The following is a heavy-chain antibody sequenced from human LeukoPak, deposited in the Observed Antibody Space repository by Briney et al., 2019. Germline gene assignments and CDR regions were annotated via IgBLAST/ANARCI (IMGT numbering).Heavy chain of an antibody. CDR3: ARFGPSRDGYNYADY. V-gene: IGHV4-31*03. CDR1: GGSISSGGYY. Sequence: PSETLSLTCTVSGGSISSGGYYWSWIRQHPGKGLEWIGYIYYSGSTYYNPSLKSRVTISVDTSKNQFSLKVSSVTAADTAVYYCARFGPSRDGYNYADYWGQGTLVTVSS. CDR2: IYYSGST. D-gene: IGHD5-24*01. J-gene: IGHJ4*02.